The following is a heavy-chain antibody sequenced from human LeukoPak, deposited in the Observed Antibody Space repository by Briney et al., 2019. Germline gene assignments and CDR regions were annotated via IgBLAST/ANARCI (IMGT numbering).Heavy chain of an antibody. D-gene: IGHD4-17*01. Sequence: SETLSLTCTVSGGSISSYYWSWIRQPPGKGLEWIGYIYYSGSTNYNPSLKSRVTISVDTSKNQFSLKLSSVTAADTAVYYCARGRYGDYALAIFGPWGQGTLVTVSS. J-gene: IGHJ5*02. CDR1: GGSISSYY. V-gene: IGHV4-59*12. CDR3: ARGRYGDYALAIFGP. CDR2: IYYSGST.